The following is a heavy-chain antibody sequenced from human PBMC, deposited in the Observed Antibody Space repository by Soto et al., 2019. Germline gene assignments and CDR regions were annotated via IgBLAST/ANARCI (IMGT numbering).Heavy chain of an antibody. CDR3: ARAVILFHSFDI. D-gene: IGHD3-10*01. CDR2: SNAGNGYT. J-gene: IGHJ3*02. Sequence: AARKGSYDASGCTLRTYALHWVRQAPGQRLEWMGWSNAGNGYTKYSQEFQGRVTITRDTSASTAYMELSSLRSEDMAVYYCARAVILFHSFDIRGQGTMVTV. CDR1: GCTLRTYA. V-gene: IGHV1-3*02.